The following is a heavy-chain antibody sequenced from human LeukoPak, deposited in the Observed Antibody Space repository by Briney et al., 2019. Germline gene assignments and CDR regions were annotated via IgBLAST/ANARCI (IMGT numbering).Heavy chain of an antibody. CDR3: ARFFDGTGFDI. CDR2: VSPKSGGT. D-gene: IGHD3-10*01. V-gene: IGHV1-2*02. J-gene: IGHJ3*02. Sequence: ASVKVSCKASGYTFGDYYMHWVRLAPGQGLEWMGWVSPKSGGTNYAQKFQGRVTITRDTSITTAYMELSRPRSDDTAVYYCARFFDGTGFDIWGQGTMVTVSS. CDR1: GYTFGDYY.